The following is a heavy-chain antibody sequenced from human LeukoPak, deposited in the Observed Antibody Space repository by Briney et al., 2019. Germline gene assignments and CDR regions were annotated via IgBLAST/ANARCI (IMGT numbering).Heavy chain of an antibody. CDR1: GYSISSGYY. CDR3: ARDLSLEWGYDILTENWFDP. V-gene: IGHV4-38-2*02. D-gene: IGHD3-9*01. Sequence: PSETLSLTCTVSGYSISSGYYWGWIRQPPGKGLEWIGSIYHSGSTYYNPSLKSRVTISVDTSKNQFSLKLRSVTAADTAVYYCARDLSLEWGYDILTENWFDPWGQGTLVTVSS. CDR2: IYHSGST. J-gene: IGHJ5*02.